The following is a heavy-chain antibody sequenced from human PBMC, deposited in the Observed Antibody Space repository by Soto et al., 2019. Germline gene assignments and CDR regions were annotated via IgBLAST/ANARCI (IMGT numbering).Heavy chain of an antibody. CDR2: IYSDGRT. Sequence: EVHLVESGGGLVQPGGSLRLSCAASGLTIISKHMSWVRQAPGKGLAWVSIIYSDGRTDYADSVKGRFTISRDNSKNTLYLQMNSLRAEDTAMYYCVSATVINPGMFGYWGQGTLVTVSS. V-gene: IGHV3-66*01. CDR3: VSATVINPGMFGY. J-gene: IGHJ4*02. CDR1: GLTIISKH. D-gene: IGHD4-17*01.